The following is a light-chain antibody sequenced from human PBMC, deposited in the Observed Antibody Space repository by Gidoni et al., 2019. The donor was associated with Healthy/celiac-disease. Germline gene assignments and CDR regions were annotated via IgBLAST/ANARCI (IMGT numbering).Light chain of an antibody. CDR3: QEADGSGTLV. J-gene: IGLJ3*02. CDR2: KDT. CDR1: ALPNQY. V-gene: IGLV3-25*03. Sequence: SSALTQPPSVSVSPGQTARITCSGYALPNQYAYWFQQKAGQAPVLMIYKDTERPSGIPERFSGSSSGTAVTLTISGVQAEDEADYYGQEADGSGTLVFGGGTRLTDL.